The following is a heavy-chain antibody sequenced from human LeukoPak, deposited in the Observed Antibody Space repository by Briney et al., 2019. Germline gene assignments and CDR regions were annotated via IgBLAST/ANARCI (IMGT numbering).Heavy chain of an antibody. D-gene: IGHD2-2*02. CDR1: GFTFSSYS. CDR3: ARWRKGYCSSTSCYTGQH. J-gene: IGHJ1*01. V-gene: IGHV3-21*01. CDR2: ISSSSSYI. Sequence: GGSLRLSCAASGFTFSSYSMNWVRQAPWKGLEWVSSISSSSSYIYYADSVKGRFTISRDNTKNSLYLQMNSLRAEDTAVYYCARWRKGYCSSTSCYTGQHWGQGTLVTVSS.